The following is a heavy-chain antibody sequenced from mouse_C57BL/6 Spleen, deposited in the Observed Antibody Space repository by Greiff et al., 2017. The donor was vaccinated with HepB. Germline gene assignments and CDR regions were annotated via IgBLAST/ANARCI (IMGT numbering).Heavy chain of an antibody. CDR1: GFNIKDDY. J-gene: IGHJ3*01. V-gene: IGHV14-4*01. CDR3: TRAEGAWFAY. Sequence: EVQLQQSGAELVRPGASVKLSCTAYGFNIKDDYMHWVKQRPEQGLGWIGRIDTENGDTEYALKFQGKATITADTSSNTAYLQLSSLTTEDTAVYYCTRAEGAWFAYWGQGTLVTVSA. CDR2: IDTENGDT.